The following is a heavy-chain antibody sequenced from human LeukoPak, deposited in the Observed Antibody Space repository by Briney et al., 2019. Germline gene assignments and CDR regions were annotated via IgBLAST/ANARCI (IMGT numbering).Heavy chain of an antibody. CDR1: GGSISSYY. V-gene: IGHV4-4*07. Sequence: SETLSLTCTVSGGSISSYYWSWIRQPAGKGLEWIGRIYTSGSTNYNPSLKSRVTMSVDTSKNQFSLKLSSVTAADTAAYYCARDRDCSSTSCYKGDWFDPWGQGTLVTVSS. CDR2: IYTSGST. J-gene: IGHJ5*02. CDR3: ARDRDCSSTSCYKGDWFDP. D-gene: IGHD2-2*02.